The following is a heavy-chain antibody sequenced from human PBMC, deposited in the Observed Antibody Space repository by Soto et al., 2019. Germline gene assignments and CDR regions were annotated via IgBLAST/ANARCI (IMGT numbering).Heavy chain of an antibody. J-gene: IGHJ6*02. D-gene: IGHD5-18*01. V-gene: IGHV3-48*02. CDR3: ARVRGYSYGYGDV. Sequence: GGSLRLSCAASGFTFSTYSMNWVRQAPGKGLEWVSFISSSSSPIYYADPVKGRFTISRDNAKNSLYLQMNNLRDEDTAVYYCARVRGYSYGYGDVWGQGTTVTVSS. CDR1: GFTFSTYS. CDR2: ISSSSSPI.